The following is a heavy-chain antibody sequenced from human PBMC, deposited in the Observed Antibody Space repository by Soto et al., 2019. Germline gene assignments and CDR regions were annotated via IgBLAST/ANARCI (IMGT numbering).Heavy chain of an antibody. CDR3: AKDFLGGDIEDDP. Sequence: PGGSLRLSCAASGFTFSSYGMHWVRQAPGKGLEWVAVISYDGSNKYYADSVKGRFTISRDNSKNTLYLQMNSLRAEDTAVYYCAKDFLGGDIEDDPWGQGTLVTVS. CDR1: GFTFSSYG. V-gene: IGHV3-30*18. J-gene: IGHJ5*02. D-gene: IGHD4-17*01. CDR2: ISYDGSNK.